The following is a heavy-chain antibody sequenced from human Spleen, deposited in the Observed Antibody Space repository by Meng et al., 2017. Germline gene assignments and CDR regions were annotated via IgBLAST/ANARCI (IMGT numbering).Heavy chain of an antibody. Sequence: SETLSLTCVVSGGSFSGYYWGWIRQPPGKGLEWIGSIYHSGRPYYSPSLKSRVTISLDTSKNQFSLKLSSVTAADTAVYYCVRGPVGSGSYYDNWGQGTLVTVSS. V-gene: IGHV4-38-2*01. CDR2: IYHSGRP. CDR1: GGSFSGYY. D-gene: IGHD3-10*01. J-gene: IGHJ4*02. CDR3: VRGPVGSGSYYDN.